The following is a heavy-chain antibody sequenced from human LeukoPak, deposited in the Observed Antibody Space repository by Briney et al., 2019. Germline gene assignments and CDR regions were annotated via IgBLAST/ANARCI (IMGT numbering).Heavy chain of an antibody. CDR3: AKGASLGYCSGANCYSAY. V-gene: IGHV3-64D*09. Sequence: PGGSLRLSCSASGFTFNSYSMHWVRQGPGKGLEYVSGISSNGRSTYDADSVKGRFTISRDNSKNTLYLQMSSLRAEDTAVYYRAKGASLGYCSGANCYSAYWGQGTLVTVSS. CDR1: GFTFNSYS. J-gene: IGHJ4*02. CDR2: ISSNGRST. D-gene: IGHD2-15*01.